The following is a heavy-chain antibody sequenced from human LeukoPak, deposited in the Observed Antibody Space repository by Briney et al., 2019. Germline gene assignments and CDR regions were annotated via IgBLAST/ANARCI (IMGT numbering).Heavy chain of an antibody. CDR2: IFYSGST. V-gene: IGHV4-39*07. CDR3: AKSNGYGLVGI. Sequence: ASETLSLTCSVSGGSISTSSYYWGWVRQPPGKGLEWIGNIFYSGSTYYSPSLKSRVTISLDTSRNQFSLKLNSVTAADTAVYYCAKSNGYGLVGIWGQGTMVTVSS. D-gene: IGHD3-10*01. CDR1: GGSISTSSYY. J-gene: IGHJ3*02.